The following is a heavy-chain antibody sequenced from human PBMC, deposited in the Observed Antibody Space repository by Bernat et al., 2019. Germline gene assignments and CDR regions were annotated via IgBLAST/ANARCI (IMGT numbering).Heavy chain of an antibody. J-gene: IGHJ6*03. CDR1: GFTFSSYE. V-gene: IGHV3-48*03. Sequence: EVQLVESGGGLVQPGGSLRLSCAASGFTFSSYEMNWVRQAPGKGLEWVSYISSSGSTIYYADSVKGRFTISRDNAKNSLYLQMNCLRAEDTAVYYFARGNWCSSTSCYIYYYYMDVWGKGTTVTVSS. CDR3: ARGNWCSSTSCYIYYYYMDV. CDR2: ISSSGSTI. D-gene: IGHD2-2*02.